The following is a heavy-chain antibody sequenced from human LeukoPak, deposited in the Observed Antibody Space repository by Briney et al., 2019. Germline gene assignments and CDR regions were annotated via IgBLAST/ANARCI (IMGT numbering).Heavy chain of an antibody. V-gene: IGHV4-59*01. J-gene: IGHJ4*02. Sequence: SETLSLTCTVSGSSISSYYWSWIRQPPGKGLEWIGYIFLSGSTKYNPSLQSRVTISIDTSKSQFSLRLNSVIAADTAVYYCARTEYYFDHWGRGTLVTVSS. D-gene: IGHD3-10*01. CDR2: IFLSGST. CDR1: GSSISSYY. CDR3: ARTEYYFDH.